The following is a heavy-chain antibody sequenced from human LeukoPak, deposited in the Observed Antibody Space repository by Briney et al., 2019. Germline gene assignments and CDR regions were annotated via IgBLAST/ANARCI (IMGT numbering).Heavy chain of an antibody. V-gene: IGHV1-69*13. CDR2: IIPIFGTA. CDR3: ARASSGYDILTDFDY. CDR1: GGTFISYA. J-gene: IGHJ4*02. D-gene: IGHD3-9*01. Sequence: ASVKVSCKASGGTFISYAISWVRQAPGQGLEWMGGIIPIFGTANYAQKFQGRVTITADESTSTAYMELSSLRSEDTAVYYCARASSGYDILTDFDYWGQGTLVTVSS.